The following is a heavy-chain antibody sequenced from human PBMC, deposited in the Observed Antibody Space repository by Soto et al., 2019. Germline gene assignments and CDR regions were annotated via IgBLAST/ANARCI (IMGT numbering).Heavy chain of an antibody. V-gene: IGHV4-61*01. Sequence: SETLSLTCTVSGGSVSSGSYYWSWIRQPPGKGLEWIGYIYYSGSTNYNPSLKSRVTISVDTSKNQFSLKLSSVTAADTAVYYCAAGVVAAGDAFDIWGQGTMVTVSS. J-gene: IGHJ3*02. CDR1: GGSVSSGSYY. CDR2: IYYSGST. D-gene: IGHD2-15*01. CDR3: AAGVVAAGDAFDI.